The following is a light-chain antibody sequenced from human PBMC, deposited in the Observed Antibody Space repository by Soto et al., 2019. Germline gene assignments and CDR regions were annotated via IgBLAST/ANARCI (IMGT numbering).Light chain of an antibody. CDR1: SGDVAGYNY. Sequence: QSALTQPRSVSGSPGQSVTISCTVTSGDVAGYNYVSWYQQHPGKAPKFMIYDVSERPSGVPDRFSGSKSGNTASLTISGLQAEDEADYYCCSYAGSYTVVFGGGTKLTVL. CDR3: CSYAGSYTVV. V-gene: IGLV2-11*01. J-gene: IGLJ2*01. CDR2: DVS.